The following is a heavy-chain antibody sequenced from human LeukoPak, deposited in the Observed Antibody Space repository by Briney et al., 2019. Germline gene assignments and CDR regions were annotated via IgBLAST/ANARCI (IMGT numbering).Heavy chain of an antibody. Sequence: ASVNVSCKASGYTFSGYYVHWVRQAPGQGREGMGLLNPNGDVTNYPQNFQGWVTLTREKSISTAYKDLGRLRSDGAAVYYCASGDYFDFWGQGTLVTVSS. CDR2: LNPNGDVT. CDR1: GYTFSGYY. J-gene: IGHJ4*02. D-gene: IGHD7-27*01. V-gene: IGHV1-2*04. CDR3: ASGDYFDF.